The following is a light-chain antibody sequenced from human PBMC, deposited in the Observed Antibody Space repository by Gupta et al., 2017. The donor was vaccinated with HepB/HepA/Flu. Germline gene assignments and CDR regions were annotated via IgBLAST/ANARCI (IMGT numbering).Light chain of an antibody. CDR1: QDISNY. CDR3: QQEDNLPRLFT. J-gene: IGKJ3*01. Sequence: DIQMTQSPSSLSASVGDRVTITCQASQDISNYLNWYQKKPGKAPKLLIYDASNLETGVPSRFSGSGAGTDFTFTISSLQPEDIATYYCQQEDNLPRLFTFVPGTKVDIK. CDR2: DAS. V-gene: IGKV1-33*01.